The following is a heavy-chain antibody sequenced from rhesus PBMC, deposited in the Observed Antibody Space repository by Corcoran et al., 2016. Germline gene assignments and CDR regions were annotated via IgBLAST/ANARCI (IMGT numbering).Heavy chain of an antibody. Sequence: TCAVSGASISSYWWNWIRQPPGKGLEWIGEINGNSGSTNYNPSLKSRVTISKDASKNQFSLKLSSVTAADTAVYYCARLSTGRWVLTAPHYGLDSWGQGVVVTVSS. D-gene: IGHD2-15*01. J-gene: IGHJ6*01. CDR1: GASISSYW. CDR3: ARLSTGRWVLTAPHYGLDS. CDR2: INGNSGST. V-gene: IGHV4-80*01.